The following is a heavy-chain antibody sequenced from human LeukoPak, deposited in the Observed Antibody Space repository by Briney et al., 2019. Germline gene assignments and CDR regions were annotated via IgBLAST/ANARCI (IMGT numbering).Heavy chain of an antibody. Sequence: SETLSLTCAVYGGSFSGYYWSWIRRPPGKGLEWIGEINHSGSTNYNPSLKSRVTISVDTSKNQFSLKLSSVTAADTAVYYCARGTWNCSGGSCYSSFDYWGQGTLVTVSS. CDR2: INHSGST. D-gene: IGHD2-15*01. V-gene: IGHV4-34*01. J-gene: IGHJ4*02. CDR1: GGSFSGYY. CDR3: ARGTWNCSGGSCYSSFDY.